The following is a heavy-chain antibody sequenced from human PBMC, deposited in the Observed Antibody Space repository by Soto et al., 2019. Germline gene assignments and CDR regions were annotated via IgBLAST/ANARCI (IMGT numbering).Heavy chain of an antibody. CDR2: ISSSSSYI. J-gene: IGHJ4*02. Sequence: EVQLVESGGGLVKPGGSLRLSCAASGFTFSSYSMNWVRQAPGKGLEWVSSISSSSSYIYYADSVKGRFTISRDNAKNSLYLQMNSLRAEDTAVYYCATGVREFDWLFLDWGQGTLVTVSS. CDR3: ATGVREFDWLFLD. V-gene: IGHV3-21*01. CDR1: GFTFSSYS. D-gene: IGHD3-9*01.